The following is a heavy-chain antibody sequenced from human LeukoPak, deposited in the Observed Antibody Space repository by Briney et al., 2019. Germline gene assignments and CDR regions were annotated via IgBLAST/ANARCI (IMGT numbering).Heavy chain of an antibody. Sequence: GGSLRLSCAASGFTFSTYAMSWVRQAPGKGLEWVSAVSSGASSTYYADSVRGRFTISRDNSKNTLYLQMNSLSADDTAVYYGAKDARGSEGFWGQGTLVTVSS. V-gene: IGHV3-23*01. CDR2: VSSGASST. CDR3: AKDARGSEGF. D-gene: IGHD3-10*01. J-gene: IGHJ4*02. CDR1: GFTFSTYA.